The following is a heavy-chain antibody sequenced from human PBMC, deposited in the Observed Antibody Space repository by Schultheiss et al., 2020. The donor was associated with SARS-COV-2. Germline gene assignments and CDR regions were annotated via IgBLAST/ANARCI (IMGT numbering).Heavy chain of an antibody. D-gene: IGHD3-3*01. J-gene: IGHJ3*02. Sequence: GGSLRLSCRGSGYIFTSYWIGWVRQMPGKGLEWLGIIYPGDSDTKYSPSFQGQVTISADKSISTAYLQWSSPKASDTAMYYCARRYDFWSGYYCNAFDIWGQGTMVTVSS. CDR2: IYPGDSDT. CDR1: GYIFTSYW. CDR3: ARRYDFWSGYYCNAFDI. V-gene: IGHV5-51*01.